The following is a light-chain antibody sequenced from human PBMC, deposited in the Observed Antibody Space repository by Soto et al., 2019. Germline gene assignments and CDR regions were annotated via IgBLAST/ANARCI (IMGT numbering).Light chain of an antibody. CDR1: QSIGTN. Sequence: EIALTQSPATLSVSPGETVTLSCRASQSIGTNLGWFRQKPGQAPRLLIYEASTRATGISATISASGSGTEFTLTISSLLLEDSGVYYCQQYHDSYTFGPGTRLEIK. CDR3: QQYHDSYT. CDR2: EAS. V-gene: IGKV3D-15*01. J-gene: IGKJ2*01.